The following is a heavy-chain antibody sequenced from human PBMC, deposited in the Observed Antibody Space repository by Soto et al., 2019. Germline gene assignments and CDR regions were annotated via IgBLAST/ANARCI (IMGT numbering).Heavy chain of an antibody. CDR1: GYSISNGYY. CDR2: IYHTGST. Sequence: ATLSLTRAVSGYSISNGYYGGWIRQPRGKGLEWIGSIYHTGSTYYNPSLRSRVTISVDTSKNQFSLKMSSVTAADTAVYYSESGQRSNWDGLDYWRQATLVTVSS. V-gene: IGHV4-38-2*01. J-gene: IGHJ4*02. CDR3: ESGQRSNWDGLDY. D-gene: IGHD1-20*01.